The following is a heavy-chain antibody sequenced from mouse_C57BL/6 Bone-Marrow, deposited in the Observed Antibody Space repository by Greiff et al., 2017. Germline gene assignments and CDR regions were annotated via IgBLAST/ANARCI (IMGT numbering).Heavy chain of an antibody. CDR3: ARLYDGYYDTDY. J-gene: IGHJ2*01. D-gene: IGHD2-3*01. V-gene: IGHV5-2*01. Sequence: EVMLVESGGGLVQPGESLKLSCESNEYEFPSHDMSWVRKTPEKRLELVAAINSDGGSTYYPDTMESRFIISRDNTKKTLYLQMSILRSEDTALYDCARLYDGYYDTDYWGQGTTLTVSS. CDR2: INSDGGST. CDR1: EYEFPSHD.